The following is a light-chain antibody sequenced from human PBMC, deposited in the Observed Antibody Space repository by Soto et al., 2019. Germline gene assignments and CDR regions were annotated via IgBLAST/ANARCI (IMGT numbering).Light chain of an antibody. CDR1: QNIRSY. CDR2: ATS. V-gene: IGKV1-39*01. Sequence: DIQMTQSPSSLSASVGDRVTITCRASQNIRSYLNWYQQNPGKATQLLIYATSSLQTGVPSRFSDSGSGTDFSLVISDLQPEDSATYYCQQGYSSRWTSGRGTKVEI. CDR3: QQGYSSRWT. J-gene: IGKJ1*01.